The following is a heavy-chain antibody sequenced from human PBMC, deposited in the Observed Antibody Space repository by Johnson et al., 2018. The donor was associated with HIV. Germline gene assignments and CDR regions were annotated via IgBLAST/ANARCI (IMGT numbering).Heavy chain of an antibody. CDR3: ARDPTIAWDLKGDAFDI. Sequence: VHLVESGGGVVQPGGSLRLSCAASGFTFSSYWMSWVRQAPGKGLEWVANIKQDGSEKYYVDSVKGRFTISRDNAKNSLYLQMNSLRAEDTALYYCARDPTIAWDLKGDAFDIWGQGTMVTVSS. CDR1: GFTFSSYW. J-gene: IGHJ3*02. CDR2: IKQDGSEK. D-gene: IGHD1-26*01. V-gene: IGHV3-7*05.